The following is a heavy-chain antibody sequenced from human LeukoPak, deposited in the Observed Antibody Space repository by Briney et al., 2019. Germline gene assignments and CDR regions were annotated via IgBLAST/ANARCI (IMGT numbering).Heavy chain of an antibody. V-gene: IGHV3-23*01. D-gene: IGHD1-26*01. CDR2: ISGSGGST. Sequence: PGGSLRLSCAASGFTFSSYGVSWVRQAPGKGLEWVSAISGSGGSTYYADSVKGRFTISRDNSKNTLYLQMNSLRAEDTAVYYCANKIGKSGSFHYWGQGTLVTVSS. CDR3: ANKIGKSGSFHY. CDR1: GFTFSSYG. J-gene: IGHJ4*02.